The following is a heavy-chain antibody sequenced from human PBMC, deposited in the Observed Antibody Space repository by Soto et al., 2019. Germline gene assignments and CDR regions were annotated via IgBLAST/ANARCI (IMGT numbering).Heavy chain of an antibody. CDR2: VHDSGST. V-gene: IGHV4-59*01. D-gene: IGHD1-20*01. J-gene: IGHJ4*02. CDR1: GDAISNYY. Sequence: SETLSLTCTVSGDAISNYYWSWIRQTPGKGLEWIGCVHDSGSTDYNPSLKGRVTMSLHTSKSQFSLNLSSVTAADPATYYCARGTRALITSFFDYWGQGTLVTVSS. CDR3: ARGTRALITSFFDY.